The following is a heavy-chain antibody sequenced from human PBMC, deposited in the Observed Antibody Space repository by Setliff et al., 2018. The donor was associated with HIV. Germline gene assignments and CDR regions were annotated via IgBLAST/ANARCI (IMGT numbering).Heavy chain of an antibody. CDR2: IYNRGYT. CDR3: AGMFFYGSGSKSDFDY. V-gene: IGHV4-31*03. J-gene: IGHJ4*02. D-gene: IGHD3-10*01. Sequence: KSSETLSLTCTVSGGSIISDGYYWNWIRQRPGKGLEWIGYIYNRGYTYYNPSLKSRVTTSIDTSQNQFSLRLSSVTVADTAVYYCAGMFFYGSGSKSDFDYWGQGTQVTVSS. CDR1: GGSIISDGYY.